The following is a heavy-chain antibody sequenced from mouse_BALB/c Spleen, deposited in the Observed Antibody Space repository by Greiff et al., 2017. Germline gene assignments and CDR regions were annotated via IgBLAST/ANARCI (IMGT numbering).Heavy chain of an antibody. CDR2: IYPSDSYT. J-gene: IGHJ2*01. CDR1: GYTFTSYW. D-gene: IGHD1-2*01. CDR3: TRSGTTAKGDY. Sequence: VQLQQPGAELVRPGASVKLSCKASGYTFTSYWINWVKQRPGQGLEWIGNIYPSDSYTNYNQKFKDKATLTVDKSSSTAYMQLSSPTSEDSAVYYCTRSGTTAKGDYWGQGTTLTVSS. V-gene: IGHV1-69*02.